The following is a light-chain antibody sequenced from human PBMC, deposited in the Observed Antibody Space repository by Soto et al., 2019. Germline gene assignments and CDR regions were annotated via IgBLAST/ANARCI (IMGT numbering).Light chain of an antibody. V-gene: IGLV3-1*01. J-gene: IGLJ2*01. CDR2: GDS. CDR3: QAWDSSTGVV. Sequence: SYELTQPPSVSVSPGQTASLTCSGDELGDKYACWYQQKPGQSPVLVIYGDSKRPSGIPERFSGSNSGNTATLTISGTQAMDEADYYCQAWDSSTGVVFGGGTQLTVL. CDR1: ELGDKY.